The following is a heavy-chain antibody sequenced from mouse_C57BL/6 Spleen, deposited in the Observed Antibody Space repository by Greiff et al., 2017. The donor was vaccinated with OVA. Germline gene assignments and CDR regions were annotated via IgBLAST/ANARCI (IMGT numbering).Heavy chain of an antibody. CDR2: IDPSDSDP. J-gene: IGHJ2*01. Sequence: VQLQQPGAELVRPGSSVKLSCKASGYTFTSYWMHWVKQRPIQGLEWIGNIDPSDSDPHYNQKFKDKATLTVDKSTSTAYMHVSSLTYEDSAVYYCALYEYDNYWGQGTTLTVSS. V-gene: IGHV1-52*01. CDR3: ALYEYDNY. CDR1: GYTFTSYW. D-gene: IGHD2-4*01.